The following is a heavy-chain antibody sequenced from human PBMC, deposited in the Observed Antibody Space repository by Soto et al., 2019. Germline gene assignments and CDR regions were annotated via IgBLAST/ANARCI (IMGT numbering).Heavy chain of an antibody. CDR2: ISGSGGST. D-gene: IGHD6-19*01. Sequence: PGGSLRLSCAASGFTFSSYAMSWVRQAPGKGLEWVSAISGSGGSTYYADSVKGRFTISRDDSKNTLYLQMNSLRAEDTAVYYCAKDREFDQPGSDWFDPWGQGTLVTVSS. CDR3: AKDREFDQPGSDWFDP. J-gene: IGHJ5*02. V-gene: IGHV3-23*01. CDR1: GFTFSSYA.